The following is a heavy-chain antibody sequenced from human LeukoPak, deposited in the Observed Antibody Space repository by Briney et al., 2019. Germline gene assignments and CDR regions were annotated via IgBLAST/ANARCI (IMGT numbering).Heavy chain of an antibody. CDR2: IYSSGST. V-gene: IGHV4-4*07. D-gene: IGHD3-10*01. CDR1: GGSISSYY. J-gene: IGHJ5*02. CDR3: ARDPSSFGGRFDP. Sequence: SETLSLTCTVSGGSISSYYWNWRRQPAGEGLWWIGRIYSSGSTNYNPSLQSRVTMSVDTSKNQFSLKLSSVTAADTAVYYCARDPSSFGGRFDPWGQGTLVAVSS.